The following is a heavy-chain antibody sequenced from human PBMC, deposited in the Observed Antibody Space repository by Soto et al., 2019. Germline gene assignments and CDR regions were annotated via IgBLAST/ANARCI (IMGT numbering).Heavy chain of an antibody. D-gene: IGHD2-2*02. J-gene: IGHJ3*02. CDR2: IYPGDSDT. V-gene: IGHV5-51*07. Sequence: GETLKISCKGSGYSFTSYWIGWVHQMPGKGLDRLGIIYPGDSDTRYSPSFQGQVTISAYKSVSTSYLQWSRLQATVTAMYYCARRGPRGRYCSSTSCYKAFYDAFEICGQRTMGTVSS. CDR3: ARRGPRGRYCSSTSCYKAFYDAFEI. CDR1: GYSFTSYW.